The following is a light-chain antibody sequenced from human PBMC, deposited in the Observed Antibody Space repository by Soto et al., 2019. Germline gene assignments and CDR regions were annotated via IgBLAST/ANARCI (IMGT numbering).Light chain of an antibody. CDR2: GAS. V-gene: IGKV3-20*01. Sequence: EIVLTQSPGTLSLSPGERATLSCRASQSVGSSHLAWYQQKPGQAPRLLIYGASSRATGIPDRFSGSGSGTGFTLTISRLEPEDFAVYYCQQYGSAPWTFGQGTKVDIK. CDR3: QQYGSAPWT. J-gene: IGKJ1*01. CDR1: QSVGSSH.